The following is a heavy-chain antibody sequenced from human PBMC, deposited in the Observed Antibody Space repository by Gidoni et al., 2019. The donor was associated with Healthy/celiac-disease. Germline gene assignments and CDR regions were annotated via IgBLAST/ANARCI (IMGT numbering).Heavy chain of an antibody. Sequence: EVQLVESGGGLVKPGGSLRLSCAAYGFTFSNAGMSWVRQAPGKGLEWVGRIKSKTDGGTTDYAATVKGRFTISRDDSKNTLYLQMNSLKTEDTAVYYCTTSPTHSITGTIWSVGAFDIWGQGTMVTVSS. D-gene: IGHD1-7*01. J-gene: IGHJ3*02. CDR2: IKSKTDGGTT. CDR1: GFTFSNAG. CDR3: TTSPTHSITGTIWSVGAFDI. V-gene: IGHV3-15*01.